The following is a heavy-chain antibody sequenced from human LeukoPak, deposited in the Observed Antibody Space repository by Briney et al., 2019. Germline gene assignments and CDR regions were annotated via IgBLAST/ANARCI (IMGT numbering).Heavy chain of an antibody. CDR2: INHSGST. V-gene: IGHV4-34*01. Sequence: PSETLSLTCAVYGGSFSGYYWSCIRQPPGKGLEWIGEINHSGSTNYNPSLKSRVTISVDTSKNQFSLKLSSVTAADTAVYYCARGRIAVTGFNWFDPWGQGTLVTVSS. J-gene: IGHJ5*02. CDR3: ARGRIAVTGFNWFDP. CDR1: GGSFSGYY. D-gene: IGHD2-21*02.